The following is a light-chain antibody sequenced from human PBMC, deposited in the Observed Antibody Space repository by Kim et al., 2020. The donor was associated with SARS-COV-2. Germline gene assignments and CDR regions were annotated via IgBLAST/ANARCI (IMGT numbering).Light chain of an antibody. CDR2: DAS. CDR1: QSVSVY. V-gene: IGKV3-11*01. J-gene: IGKJ4*01. CDR3: QQRLNWPLT. Sequence: SLSQGDRATLSCRASQSVSVYLAWYQQKPGQPPRLLIHDASTRATGIPMRFSGSGSGTDFTLTISSLEPEDFALYYCQQRLNWPLTFGGGTKLEI.